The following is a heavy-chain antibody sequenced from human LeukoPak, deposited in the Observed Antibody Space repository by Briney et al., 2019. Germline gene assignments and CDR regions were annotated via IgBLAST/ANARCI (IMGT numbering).Heavy chain of an antibody. CDR1: GFTFSSYS. V-gene: IGHV3-21*01. CDR2: ISSSSSYI. D-gene: IGHD1-26*01. CDR3: AKDLRVGATTSLDFDY. Sequence: GGSLRLSCAASGFTFSSYSMNWVRQAPGKGLEWVSSISSSSSYIYYADSVKGRFTISRDNSKNTLYLQMNSLRAEDTAVYYCAKDLRVGATTSLDFDYWGQGTLVTVSS. J-gene: IGHJ4*02.